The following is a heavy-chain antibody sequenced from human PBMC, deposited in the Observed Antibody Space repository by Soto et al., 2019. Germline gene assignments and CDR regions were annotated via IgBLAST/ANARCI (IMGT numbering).Heavy chain of an antibody. CDR3: ATHHYSNYFMLGNWFDP. D-gene: IGHD4-4*01. Sequence: SETLSLTCTVSGGSISSSSYYWGWLRQPPGKGLEWIGSIYYSGSTYYNPSLKSRVTISVDTSKNQFSLKLKSVTETDTAVYYCATHHYSNYFMLGNWFDPWGQGTLVTVSS. CDR2: IYYSGST. V-gene: IGHV4-39*01. J-gene: IGHJ5*02. CDR1: GGSISSSSYY.